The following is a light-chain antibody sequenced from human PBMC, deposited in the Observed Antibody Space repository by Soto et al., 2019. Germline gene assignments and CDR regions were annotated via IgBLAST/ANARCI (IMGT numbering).Light chain of an antibody. CDR1: QSVSSSY. V-gene: IGKV3-20*01. J-gene: IGKJ5*01. CDR2: GAS. CDR3: QQYGSSPPIT. Sequence: DIVFTKSPGTLSLSPGERATLSCRASQSVSSSYLAWYQQKPGQAPRLLIYGASSRATGIPDRFSGSGSGTDFTLTISRLEPEDFAVYYCQQYGSSPPITFGQGTRLEIK.